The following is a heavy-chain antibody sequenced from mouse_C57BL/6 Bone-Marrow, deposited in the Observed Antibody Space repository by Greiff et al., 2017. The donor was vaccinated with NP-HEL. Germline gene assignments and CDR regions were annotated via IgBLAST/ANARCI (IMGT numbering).Heavy chain of an antibody. Sequence: EVKLQESGPGLVKPSQSLSLTCSVTGYSITSGYYWNWIRQFPGNKLEWMGYISYDGSNNYNPSLKNRISITRDTSKNQFFLKLNSVTTEDTATYYCARETAQASFSWFAYWGQGTLVTVSA. J-gene: IGHJ3*01. CDR3: ARETAQASFSWFAY. CDR2: ISYDGSN. D-gene: IGHD3-2*02. CDR1: GYSITSGYY. V-gene: IGHV3-6*01.